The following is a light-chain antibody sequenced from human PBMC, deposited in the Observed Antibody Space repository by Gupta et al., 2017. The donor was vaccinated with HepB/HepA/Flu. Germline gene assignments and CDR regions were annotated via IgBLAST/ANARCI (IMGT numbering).Light chain of an antibody. Sequence: SSELTQDPTLSVALGQTITITCQGDSLSRYDATLYRQKPGQAPVLVVYGKNNRPSGIPDRFSGSRSGNTASLTITGAQAEDEADYHCNSRDSSGDHLVFGAGTKVTVL. V-gene: IGLV3-19*01. CDR3: NSRDSSGDHLV. J-gene: IGLJ1*01. CDR2: GKN. CDR1: SLSRYD.